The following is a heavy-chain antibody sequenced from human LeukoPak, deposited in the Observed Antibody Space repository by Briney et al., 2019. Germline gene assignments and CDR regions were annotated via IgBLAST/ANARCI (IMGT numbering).Heavy chain of an antibody. D-gene: IGHD4-17*01. CDR3: AREYGDYYYYGMDV. CDR1: GFTFSSYT. V-gene: IGHV3-21*01. J-gene: IGHJ6*04. CDR2: ISSSSSYI. Sequence: GGSLRLSCAASGFTFSSYTMNWVRQPPGKGLEWVSSISSSSSYIYYADSVKGRFTISRDNAKNSLYLQMNSLRAEDTAVYYCAREYGDYYYYGMDVWGKGTTVTVSS.